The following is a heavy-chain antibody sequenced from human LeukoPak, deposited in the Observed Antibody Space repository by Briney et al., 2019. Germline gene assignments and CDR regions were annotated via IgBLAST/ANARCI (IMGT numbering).Heavy chain of an antibody. Sequence: PGGSLRLSCVASGVTFSSYWMHWVRQAPGKGLVWVSRINSDGSNTNYADSAKGRFTISRDNAKNTLYLQMNSLRAEDTAVYYCHATLSSFDYWGQGTLITVSS. CDR1: GVTFSSYW. CDR3: HATLSSFDY. V-gene: IGHV3-74*01. D-gene: IGHD3-10*01. CDR2: INSDGSNT. J-gene: IGHJ4*02.